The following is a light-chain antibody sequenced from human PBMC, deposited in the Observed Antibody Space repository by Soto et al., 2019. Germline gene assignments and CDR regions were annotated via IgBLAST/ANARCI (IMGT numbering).Light chain of an antibody. CDR2: DAS. V-gene: IGKV1-33*01. J-gene: IGKJ1*01. Sequence: DIQMTQSPSSLSASVGDRVTITCQASQDISNYLNWYQQKPGTAPRLLIYDASNLETGVPSRFSGSGSGTDFTFTISSLQPEDIATYYCQQSYSSPRTFGQGTKVDIK. CDR3: QQSYSSPRT. CDR1: QDISNY.